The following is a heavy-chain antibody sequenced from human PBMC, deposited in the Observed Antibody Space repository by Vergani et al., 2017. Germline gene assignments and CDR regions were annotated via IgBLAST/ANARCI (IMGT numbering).Heavy chain of an antibody. CDR2: IYYSGST. CDR1: GGSISSGDYY. J-gene: IGHJ6*02. D-gene: IGHD3-22*01. Sequence: QVQLQESGPGLVKPSQTLSLTCTVSGGSISSGDYYWSWIRQPPGKGLEWIGYIYYSGSTYYNPSLKSRVTISVDTSKNQFSLKLSSVTAADTAVYYCARVRRDDSSDYYYYYGMDVWGQGTTVTVSS. V-gene: IGHV4-30-4*01. CDR3: ARVRRDDSSDYYYYYGMDV.